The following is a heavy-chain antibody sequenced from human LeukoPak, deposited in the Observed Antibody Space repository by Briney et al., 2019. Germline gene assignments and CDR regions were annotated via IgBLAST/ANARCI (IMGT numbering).Heavy chain of an antibody. J-gene: IGHJ6*03. CDR3: ARGPRAAAGTYYYYYYMDV. Sequence: SQTLSLTCAISGDSVSSNSAAWNWIRQSPSRGLEWLGRTYYRSKWYNDYAVSVKSRITINPDTSKNQFSLQLNSVTPEDTAVYYCARGPRAAAGTYYYYYYMDVWGKGTTVTVSS. CDR2: TYYRSKWYN. CDR1: GDSVSSNSAA. V-gene: IGHV6-1*01. D-gene: IGHD6-13*01.